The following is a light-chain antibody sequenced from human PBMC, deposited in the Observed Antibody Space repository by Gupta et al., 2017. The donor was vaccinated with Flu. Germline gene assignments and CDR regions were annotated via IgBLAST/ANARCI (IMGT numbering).Light chain of an antibody. CDR1: NIGSKG. V-gene: IGLV3-21*02. Sequence: SYELTQPPSVSVAPGQTARLTCGGNNIGSKGVHWYQQKPGQAPVVVVYDDSDRPSGIPERFSGSHSGNTATLTINRVDAGDEADYYCQVWDGGRDDSGLFGGGTKLTVL. CDR3: QVWDGGRDDSGL. CDR2: DDS. J-gene: IGLJ2*01.